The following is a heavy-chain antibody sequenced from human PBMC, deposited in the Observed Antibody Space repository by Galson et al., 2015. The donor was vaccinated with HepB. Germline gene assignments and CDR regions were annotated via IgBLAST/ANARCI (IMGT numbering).Heavy chain of an antibody. J-gene: IGHJ1*01. V-gene: IGHV3-49*03. CDR2: IRSKAYGGPT. Sequence: SLRLSCAASGFTFGAYAMSWFRKAPGRGLEWVGFIRSKAYGGPTEYAAPVKDRFTITRDDSKSIAYLQMNSLKPEDTAVYYCTRGYYYDSGGYYYVAYFQHWGQGTLVTVSS. CDR1: GFTFGAYA. CDR3: TRGYYYDSGGYYYVAYFQH. D-gene: IGHD3-22*01.